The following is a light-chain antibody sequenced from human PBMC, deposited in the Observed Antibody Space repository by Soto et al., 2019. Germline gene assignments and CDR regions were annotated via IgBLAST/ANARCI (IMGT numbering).Light chain of an antibody. J-gene: IGKJ1*01. CDR2: DAS. V-gene: IGKV3-15*01. Sequence: EIVMTQSPATLSVSPGERVTLSCRASQSVGSNLAWYQQKPGLAPRVLIYDASTRATVIPARFSGSGSGTEFTLTISRLEPEDFAVYYCQQYGSSPTWTFGQGTKVEIK. CDR3: QQYGSSPTWT. CDR1: QSVGSN.